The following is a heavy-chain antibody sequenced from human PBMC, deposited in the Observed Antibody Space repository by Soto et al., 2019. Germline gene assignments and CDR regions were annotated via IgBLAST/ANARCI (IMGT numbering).Heavy chain of an antibody. V-gene: IGHV4-38-2*02. D-gene: IGHD3-3*01. CDR3: ARGTYYDFWSGYWDAFDI. CDR2: IYHSVST. J-gene: IGHJ3*02. CDR1: GYSINSDDY. Sequence: LTCTVSGYSINSDDYWGWIRQPPGKGLEWIASIYHSVSTFYNPSLRSRVTISIDTSKNQFSLRLTAVTAADTAMYYCARGTYYDFWSGYWDAFDIWGQGTMVTVSS.